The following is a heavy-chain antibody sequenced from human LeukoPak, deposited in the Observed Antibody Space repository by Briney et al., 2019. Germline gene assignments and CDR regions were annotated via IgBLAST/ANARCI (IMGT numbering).Heavy chain of an antibody. V-gene: IGHV4-59*08. CDR2: IYYSGST. CDR1: GGSISSYY. J-gene: IGHJ4*02. CDR3: ARQGRSVKHVRSTPAPFDY. D-gene: IGHD4-17*01. Sequence: SETLSHTCTVSGGSISSYYWSWIRQPPGKGLEWIGYIYYSGSTNYNPSLKSRVTISVDTSKNQFSLKLSSVTAADTAVYYCARQGRSVKHVRSTPAPFDYWGQGTLDTVSS.